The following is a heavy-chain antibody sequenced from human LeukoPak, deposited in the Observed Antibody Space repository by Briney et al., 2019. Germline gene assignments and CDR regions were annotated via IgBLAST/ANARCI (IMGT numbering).Heavy chain of an antibody. CDR2: IKWNGGST. CDR3: ARGGITIFGEVITNVY. D-gene: IGHD3-3*01. V-gene: IGHV3-20*04. J-gene: IGHJ4*02. Sequence: PEGSLRLSCAASGFTFDDYGMSWVRQAPGKGLEWVSSIKWNGGSTGYADSVKGRFTISRDNAKNSLYLQMNSLRAEDTACYYCARGGITIFGEVITNVYWGQGTRVTVAS. CDR1: GFTFDDYG.